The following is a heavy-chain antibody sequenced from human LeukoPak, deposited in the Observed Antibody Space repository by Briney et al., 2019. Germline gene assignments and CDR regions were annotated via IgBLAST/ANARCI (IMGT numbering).Heavy chain of an antibody. J-gene: IGHJ5*02. CDR3: AREVTASCSSTSCHLNWFDP. D-gene: IGHD2-2*01. CDR1: GGSFSGYY. V-gene: IGHV4-34*01. CDR2: INHSGST. Sequence: SETLSLTCAVYGGSFSGYYWSWIRQPPGKGLEWIGEINHSGSTNYNPSLKSRVTISVDTSKNQFSLKLSSVTAADTAVYYCAREVTASCSSTSCHLNWFDPWGQGTLVTVSS.